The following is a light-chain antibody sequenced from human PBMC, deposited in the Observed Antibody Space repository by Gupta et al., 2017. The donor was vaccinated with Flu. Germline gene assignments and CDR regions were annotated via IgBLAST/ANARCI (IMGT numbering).Light chain of an antibody. V-gene: IGLV1-47*01. J-gene: IGLJ3*02. CDR2: RNN. CDR1: RSNIGSNY. Sequence: QSVLPQPPSASGTPGQRVPISCSGSRSNIGSNYVYWYQQLPGTAPKLLIYRNNQRPSGVPDRFSGSKSGTSASLAISGLRSEDEADYYCAAWDDSLSGWVFGGGTKLTVL. CDR3: AAWDDSLSGWV.